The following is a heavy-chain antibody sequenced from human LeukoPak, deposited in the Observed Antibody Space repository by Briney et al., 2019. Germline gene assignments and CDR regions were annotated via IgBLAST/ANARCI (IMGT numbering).Heavy chain of an antibody. CDR2: ISWNSGSI. J-gene: IGHJ4*02. Sequence: GRSLRLSCAASGFTFEDYAMLWVRQAPGKGLEWVSGISWNSGSIGYADSVKGRFTISRDNAKNSLYLQMNSLRAEDTALYYCAKDSWSSSAFDYWGQGTLVTVSS. CDR1: GFTFEDYA. D-gene: IGHD6-6*01. CDR3: AKDSWSSSAFDY. V-gene: IGHV3-9*01.